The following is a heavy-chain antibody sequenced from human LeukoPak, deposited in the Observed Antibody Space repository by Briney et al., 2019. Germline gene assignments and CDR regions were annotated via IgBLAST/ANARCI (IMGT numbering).Heavy chain of an antibody. CDR1: GFTFSSYW. CDR3: ARLKLLWSNYFDY. D-gene: IGHD2-2*01. V-gene: IGHV3-7*01. J-gene: IGHJ4*02. Sequence: GGSLRLSCAASGFTFSSYWMSWVRQAPGKGLEWVANIKQDGSEKYYVDSVKGRFTTSRDNAKNSLYLQMNSLRAEDTAVYYCARLKLLWSNYFDYWGQGTLVTVSS. CDR2: IKQDGSEK.